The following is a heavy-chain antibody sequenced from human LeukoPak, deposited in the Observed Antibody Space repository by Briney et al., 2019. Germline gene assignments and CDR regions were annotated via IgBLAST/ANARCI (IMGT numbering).Heavy chain of an antibody. V-gene: IGHV3-21*01. D-gene: IGHD1-26*01. J-gene: IGHJ4*02. CDR2: ISSSSSYI. CDR1: GFTFSSYS. CDR3: ARDGLVGATLYYFDY. Sequence: GGSLRLSCAASGFTFSSYSMNWVRQAPGKGLEWDSSISSSSSYIYYADSVKGRFTISRDNAKDSLYLQMNSLRAEDTAVYYCARDGLVGATLYYFDYWGQGTLVTVSS.